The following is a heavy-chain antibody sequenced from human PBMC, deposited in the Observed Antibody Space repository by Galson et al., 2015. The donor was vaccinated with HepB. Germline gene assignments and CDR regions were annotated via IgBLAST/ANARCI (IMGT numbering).Heavy chain of an antibody. CDR2: FDLEDGET. V-gene: IGHV1-24*01. CDR1: RYTLTDLS. D-gene: IGHD1-26*01. J-gene: IGHJ4*02. CDR3: ATDGEGGSYPHDY. Sequence: SVKVSCKVSRYTLTDLSMHWVRQAPGEGLEWMGDFDLEDGETIYAQKFQGRVTMTEDTSTDTVYMELSSLRSEDTAVYYCATDGEGGSYPHDYWGQGTLVTVSS.